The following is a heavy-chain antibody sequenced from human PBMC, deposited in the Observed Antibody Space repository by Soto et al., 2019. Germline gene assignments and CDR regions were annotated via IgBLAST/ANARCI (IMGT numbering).Heavy chain of an antibody. CDR1: GFTCSSYS. Sequence: GGSLRLSCAASGFTCSSYSMNWVRQAPGKGLEWVSSISSSSSYIYYADSVKGRFTISRDNAKNSLYLQMNSLRAEDTAVYYCARGPQLFMTTVTTFVWYYYYMDVLGKGNTVTVS. CDR2: ISSSSSYI. D-gene: IGHD4-17*01. J-gene: IGHJ6*03. V-gene: IGHV3-21*01. CDR3: ARGPQLFMTTVTTFVWYYYYMDV.